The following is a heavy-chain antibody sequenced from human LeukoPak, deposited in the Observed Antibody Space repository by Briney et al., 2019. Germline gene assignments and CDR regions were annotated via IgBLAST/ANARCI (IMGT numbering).Heavy chain of an antibody. D-gene: IGHD1-26*01. Sequence: GALRLSCAVSGLTFSNYAMSWVRQAPGKGLEWVSVIGGSGVNTYYADSVKGRFTISRDNSKNTLFLQMNSLRAEDTAVYYCAKGMSGSNPCNWFDPWGQGTLVTVSS. CDR3: AKGMSGSNPCNWFDP. V-gene: IGHV3-23*01. CDR2: IGGSGVNT. CDR1: GLTFSNYA. J-gene: IGHJ5*02.